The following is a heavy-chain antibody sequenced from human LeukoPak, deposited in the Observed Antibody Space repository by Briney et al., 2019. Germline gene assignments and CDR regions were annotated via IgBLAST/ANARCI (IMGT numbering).Heavy chain of an antibody. CDR1: GGSISSYY. CDR2: IYYSGST. D-gene: IGHD6-13*01. J-gene: IGHJ4*02. V-gene: IGHV4-59*01. CDR3: ARAAAGIGSIFDY. Sequence: SETLSLTCTVSGGSISSYYWSWIRQPPGKGLEWIGYIYYSGSTNYNPSLRSRVTISVDTSKNQFSPKLSSVTAADTAVYYCARAAAGIGSIFDYWGQGTLVTVSS.